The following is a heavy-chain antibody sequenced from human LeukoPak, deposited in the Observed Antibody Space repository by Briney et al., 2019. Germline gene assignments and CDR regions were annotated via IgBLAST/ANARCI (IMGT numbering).Heavy chain of an antibody. J-gene: IGHJ5*02. CDR2: IYCSGST. Sequence: SETLSLTCTVSGGSVSRGSYYWSWIRQPPGKGLEWIGYIYCSGSTNYNPSLKSRVTISVDTSKNQFSLKLSSVTAADTAVYYCARDPRSSGYCSGGSCSDWFDPWGQGTLVTVSS. V-gene: IGHV4-61*01. CDR1: GGSVSRGSYY. D-gene: IGHD2-15*01. CDR3: ARDPRSSGYCSGGSCSDWFDP.